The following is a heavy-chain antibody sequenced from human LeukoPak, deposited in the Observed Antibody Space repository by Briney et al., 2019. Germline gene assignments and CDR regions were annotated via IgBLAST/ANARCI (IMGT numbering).Heavy chain of an antibody. V-gene: IGHV3-23*01. CDR3: ANLYGSRRYYFDY. J-gene: IGHJ4*02. D-gene: IGHD3-10*01. CDR1: GFTFSSYA. Sequence: GGSLRLSCAASGFTFSSYAMSWVRQAPGKGLERVSAISGSGGSTYYADSVKGRFTISRDNSKNTLYLQMNSLRAEDTAVYYCANLYGSRRYYFDYWGQGTLVTVSS. CDR2: ISGSGGST.